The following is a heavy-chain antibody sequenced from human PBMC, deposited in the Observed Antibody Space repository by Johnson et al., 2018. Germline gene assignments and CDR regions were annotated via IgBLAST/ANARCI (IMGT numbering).Heavy chain of an antibody. CDR3: ARYDSSTFVAFNI. V-gene: IGHV4-59*02. CDR2: VSYSGST. CDR1: GGSVSSSY. Sequence: QVQLQESGPGLLKPSETLSLTCTVSGGSVSSSYWSWIRQPPGKGVEWIGYVSYSGSTDYSPSLKSRLTISLDTSKNQFSLKLTSVTTADTAVYYCARYDSSTFVAFNIWGQGTVVTVAS. D-gene: IGHD3-22*01. J-gene: IGHJ3*02.